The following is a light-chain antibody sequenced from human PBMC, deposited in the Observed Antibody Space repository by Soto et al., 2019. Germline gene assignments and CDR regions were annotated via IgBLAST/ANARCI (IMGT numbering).Light chain of an antibody. CDR2: GAS. V-gene: IGKV3-20*01. Sequence: EIVLTQSPGTLSLSPGERATLSCRASQSVSSSYLAWYQQKPGQAPRLLIYGASSRATGIPDRFSGSGSGTDFTLTISRLKPEDFAVYYCHQYDSSPLTVGGGTKVEIK. CDR1: QSVSSSY. CDR3: HQYDSSPLT. J-gene: IGKJ4*01.